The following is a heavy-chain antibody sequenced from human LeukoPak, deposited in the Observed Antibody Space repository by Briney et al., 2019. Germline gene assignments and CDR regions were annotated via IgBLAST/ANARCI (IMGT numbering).Heavy chain of an antibody. D-gene: IGHD3-3*01. CDR2: IKQDGSEK. V-gene: IGHV3-7*01. J-gene: IGHJ4*02. CDR3: AREFRFLEWLPAPGYDY. Sequence: GGSLRLSCAASGFTFSSYWMSWVRQAPGKGLEWVANIKQDGSEKYYVDSVKGRFTISRDNAKNSLYLKMNSLRAEDTAVYYCAREFRFLEWLPAPGYDYWGQGTLVTVSS. CDR1: GFTFSSYW.